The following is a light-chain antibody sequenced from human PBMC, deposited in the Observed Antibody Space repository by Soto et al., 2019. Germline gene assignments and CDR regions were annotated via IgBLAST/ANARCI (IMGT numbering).Light chain of an antibody. J-gene: IGLJ1*01. CDR1: SSDVGGYNY. CDR2: DVS. CDR3: SSYTSSSTFYV. Sequence: LTPPASVSGSPGQSITISCTGTSSDVGGYNYVSWYQQHPGKAPKPMIYDVSNRPSGVSNRFSGSKSGNTASLTISGLQAEDEADYYCSSYTSSSTFYVFGTGTKVTVL. V-gene: IGLV2-14*01.